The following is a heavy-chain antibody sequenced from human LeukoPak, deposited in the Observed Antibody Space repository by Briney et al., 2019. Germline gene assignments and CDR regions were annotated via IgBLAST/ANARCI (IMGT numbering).Heavy chain of an antibody. J-gene: IGHJ4*02. Sequence: ASVKVSCKASGYTFTGYHMHWVRQAPGQGLEWMGRINPNSGGTNYAQKFQGRVTMTRDTSISTAYMELGRLRSDDTAVYYCAREGGTAMVANYWGQGTLVTVSS. V-gene: IGHV1-2*06. CDR1: GYTFTGYH. CDR3: AREGGTAMVANY. CDR2: INPNSGGT. D-gene: IGHD5-18*01.